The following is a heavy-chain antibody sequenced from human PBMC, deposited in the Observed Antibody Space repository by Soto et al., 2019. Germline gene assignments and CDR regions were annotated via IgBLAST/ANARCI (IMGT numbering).Heavy chain of an antibody. CDR1: GFTFSSYT. CDR3: AKGNLYFDY. CDR2: ISGSGGST. J-gene: IGHJ4*02. Sequence: GGSLRLSCVASGFTFSSYTMSWVRQAPGKGLEWVSSISGSGGSTYDADSVKGRFTISRDNSENTLYLQMNSLRAEDTAVYYCAKGNLYFDYWGQGTLVTVS. V-gene: IGHV3-23*01.